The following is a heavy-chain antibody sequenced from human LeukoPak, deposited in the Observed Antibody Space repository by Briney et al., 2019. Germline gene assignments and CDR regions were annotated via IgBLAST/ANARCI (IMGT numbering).Heavy chain of an antibody. Sequence: SETLSLTCTVSRGSISSSTYYWGWIRQPPGKGLEWIGSIYYSGSTYYNPSLKSRVTISVDTSKNQFSLKLSSVTAADTAVYYCVRRGSSLLLPDYWGQGTLVTVSS. CDR1: RGSISSSTYY. V-gene: IGHV4-39*07. D-gene: IGHD1-26*01. CDR2: IYYSGST. J-gene: IGHJ4*02. CDR3: VRRGSSLLLPDY.